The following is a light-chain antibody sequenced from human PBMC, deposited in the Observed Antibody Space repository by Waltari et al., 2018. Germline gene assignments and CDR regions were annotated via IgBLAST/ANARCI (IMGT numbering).Light chain of an antibody. CDR1: QSVSSS. CDR3: QQYSNWYS. Sequence: EIVLTQSPATLSLSPGARATLSCRASQSVSSSLAWYQQKPGQAPRLLIYGASSRATGIPDRFSGSGSGTDFSLTISSLEPEDFAVYYCQQYSNWYSFGQGTKVEIK. J-gene: IGKJ2*03. CDR2: GAS. V-gene: IGKV3-15*01.